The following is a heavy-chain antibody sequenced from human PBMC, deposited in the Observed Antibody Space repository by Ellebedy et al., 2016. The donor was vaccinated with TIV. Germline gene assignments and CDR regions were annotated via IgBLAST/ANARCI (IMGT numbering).Heavy chain of an antibody. CDR1: GYTLTKLS. CDR2: FDPEDGET. D-gene: IGHD2-21*01. J-gene: IGHJ6*02. Sequence: AASVKVSCKVSGYTLTKLSMHWVRQAPGKGLEWMGGFDPEDGETIYAQKFQGRVTMTEDTSTDTDYMELSSLRSEDTAVYYCATDLIRKPPYYYYGMDVWGQGTTVTVSS. V-gene: IGHV1-24*01. CDR3: ATDLIRKPPYYYYGMDV.